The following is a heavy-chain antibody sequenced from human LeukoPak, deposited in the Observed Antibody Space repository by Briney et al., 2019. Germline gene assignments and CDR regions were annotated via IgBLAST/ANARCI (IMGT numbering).Heavy chain of an antibody. D-gene: IGHD5-24*01. CDR1: GFTFSDHY. V-gene: IGHV3-53*01. CDR3: ARRAYNWGAFDI. J-gene: IGHJ3*02. Sequence: QSGGSLRLSCAGSGFTFSDHYMDWVRQAPGKGVEWVSTLSPSGADTYYADSVKGRFTISRDISKNTLYLQMNSLRAEDTAVYYCARRAYNWGAFDIWGQGTMVTVSS. CDR2: SPSGADT.